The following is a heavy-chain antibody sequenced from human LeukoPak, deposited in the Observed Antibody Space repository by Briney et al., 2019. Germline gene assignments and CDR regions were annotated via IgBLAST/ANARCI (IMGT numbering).Heavy chain of an antibody. Sequence: GVSLRLSCAASGFTFNSYAMNWVRQAPGKGLEWVSSISGSGSHTYYADSVQGRFTVSRDNSKNTVNLHLNTVRAEDTAVYYCAKERVSSGMMEGVLHMWGQGTTVSVSS. CDR2: ISGSGSHT. CDR3: AKERVSSGMMEGVLHM. V-gene: IGHV3-23*01. CDR1: GFTFNSYA. J-gene: IGHJ3*02. D-gene: IGHD2-8*01.